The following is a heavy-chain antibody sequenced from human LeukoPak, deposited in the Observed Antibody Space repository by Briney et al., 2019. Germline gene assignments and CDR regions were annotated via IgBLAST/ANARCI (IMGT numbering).Heavy chain of an antibody. V-gene: IGHV3-53*01. CDR2: LYSGGIT. Sequence: GGSLRLPCAASGFPVSSNYMSWVRQAPGKGLEWVSVLYSGGITYYADSVKGRFTISRDNSKNTLYLQMNSLRAEDTAVYYCAGSGYDSYYAMDVWGQGTTVTVSS. CDR3: AGSGYDSYYAMDV. CDR1: GFPVSSNY. J-gene: IGHJ6*02. D-gene: IGHD2-15*01.